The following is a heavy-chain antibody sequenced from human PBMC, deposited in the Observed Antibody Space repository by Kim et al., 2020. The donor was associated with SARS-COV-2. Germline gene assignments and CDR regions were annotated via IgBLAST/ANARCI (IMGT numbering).Heavy chain of an antibody. Sequence: ASVKVSCKASGYTFSSYDINWVRQATGQGLEWMGWMYPNSGNTGYAQKFQGRVTMTRNTSTSTAYMDLSSLRSEDTAVYYCARGHAWNGGPYYFDYWGQGTLVTVSS. V-gene: IGHV1-8*01. CDR2: MYPNSGNT. CDR1: GYTFSSYD. D-gene: IGHD1-1*01. J-gene: IGHJ4*02. CDR3: ARGHAWNGGPYYFDY.